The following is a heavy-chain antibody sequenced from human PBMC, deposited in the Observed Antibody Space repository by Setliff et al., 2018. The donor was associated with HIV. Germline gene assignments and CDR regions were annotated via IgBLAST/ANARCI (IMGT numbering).Heavy chain of an antibody. J-gene: IGHJ4*02. CDR1: GFTCSRYW. CDR3: AKELAASGLGYFDS. CDR2: IKPDGSSK. D-gene: IGHD3-22*01. V-gene: IGHV3-7*03. Sequence: GGSLRLSCAASGFTCSRYWMSWVRQAPGKGREWVAHIKPDGSSKKYVDSVKGRFTISRDNSKNTVYLQMNSLRAEDTAEYYCAKELAASGLGYFDSWGRGILVTVSS.